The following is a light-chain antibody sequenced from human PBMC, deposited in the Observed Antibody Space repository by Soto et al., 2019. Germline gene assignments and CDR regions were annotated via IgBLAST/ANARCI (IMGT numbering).Light chain of an antibody. V-gene: IGKV1-39*01. CDR1: EIIRNH. J-gene: IGKJ3*01. Sequence: DIQMTQSPYSLSASVGDRVTITCRASEIIRNHLNWYQHTPGKAPKVLIYDASTLQGGVQSRFSGSGSGTDFTLTINSLQPEDFATYFCQRSLSAPFTFGPGTKVDL. CDR3: QRSLSAPFT. CDR2: DAS.